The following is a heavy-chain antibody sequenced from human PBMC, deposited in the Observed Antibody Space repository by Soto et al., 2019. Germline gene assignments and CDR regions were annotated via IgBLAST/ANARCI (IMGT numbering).Heavy chain of an antibody. CDR1: GFSFSNFG. J-gene: IGHJ4*02. D-gene: IGHD4-17*01. V-gene: IGHV3-30*18. Sequence: QVQLVESGGGVVQPGRSLRLSCAASGFSFSNFGMHWVRQAPGKGLEWVAVISYDGSKKYYADSVKGRFTISRDNSKNTLFLEVDSLRGDDTAVYYCAKDANDYGDYRLLFWCDYWGEGTLVTVSS. CDR3: AKDANDYGDYRLLFWCDY. CDR2: ISYDGSKK.